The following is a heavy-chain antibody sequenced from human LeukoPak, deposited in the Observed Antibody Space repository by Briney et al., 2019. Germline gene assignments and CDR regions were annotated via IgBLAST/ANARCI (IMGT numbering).Heavy chain of an antibody. Sequence: GESLNISCKGSGYNFTSYWIGWVRQMPGKGLEWMGIIYPGDSDTRYSPSFQGQVTISADKSISTAYLQWSSLKASDTAMYYCAKGAHYYGSGSYYYYYMDVWGKGTTVTVSS. CDR1: GYNFTSYW. D-gene: IGHD3-10*01. CDR3: AKGAHYYGSGSYYYYYMDV. J-gene: IGHJ6*03. CDR2: IYPGDSDT. V-gene: IGHV5-51*01.